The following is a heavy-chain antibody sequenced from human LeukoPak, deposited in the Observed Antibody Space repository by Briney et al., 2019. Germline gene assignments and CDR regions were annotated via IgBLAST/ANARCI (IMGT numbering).Heavy chain of an antibody. V-gene: IGHV3-30*18. CDR2: ISYDGSNK. Sequence: PGGSLRLSCAASGFTFSSYGMHWVRQAPGKGLEWVAVISYDGSNKYCADSVKGRFTISRDNSKNTLYLQMNSLRAEDTAVYYCAKAEYSSSWSLNWGQGTLVTVSS. J-gene: IGHJ4*02. CDR1: GFTFSSYG. CDR3: AKAEYSSSWSLN. D-gene: IGHD6-13*01.